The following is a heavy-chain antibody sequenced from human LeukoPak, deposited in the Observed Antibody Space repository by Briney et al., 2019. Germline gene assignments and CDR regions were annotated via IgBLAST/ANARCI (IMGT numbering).Heavy chain of an antibody. J-gene: IGHJ6*02. D-gene: IGHD4-17*01. CDR1: GFTFSSYA. CDR3: ARGMTTVTTSWLYYYYGMDV. Sequence: GRSLRLSCAASGFTFSSYAMHWVRQAPGKGLEWVAVISYDGSNKYYADSVKGRFTTSRDNSKNTLYLQMNSPRAEDTAVYYCARGMTTVTTSWLYYYYGMDVWGQGTTVTVSS. CDR2: ISYDGSNK. V-gene: IGHV3-30-3*01.